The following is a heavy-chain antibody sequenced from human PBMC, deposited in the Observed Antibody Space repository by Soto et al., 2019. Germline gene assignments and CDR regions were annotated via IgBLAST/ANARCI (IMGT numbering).Heavy chain of an antibody. CDR2: IYHSGRT. D-gene: IGHD1-20*01. CDR1: GGSMSKGYYP. Sequence: TRPLRCTGSGGSMSKGYYPFSRFRQNPGKGLEWIGHIYHSGRTYYNPSLKSRVGILVDTSKNQLSLNLNSVTAADTAVYYCARWVEVSLDYFDSWGQGTPVTVS. V-gene: IGHV4-31*03. J-gene: IGHJ4*02. CDR3: ARWVEVSLDYFDS.